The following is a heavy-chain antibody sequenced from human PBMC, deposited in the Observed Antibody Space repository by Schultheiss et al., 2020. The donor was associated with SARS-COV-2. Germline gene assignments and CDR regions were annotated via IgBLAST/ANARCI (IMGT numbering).Heavy chain of an antibody. CDR2: IYYSGST. D-gene: IGHD6-13*01. Sequence: SQTLSLTCTVSGGSVSSGSYYWSWIRQPPGKGLEWIGYIYYSGSTNYNTSLKSRVTISVDTSKNQFSLKLSSVTAADTAVYYCARDVYSSSWFYFDYWGQGTLVTVSS. V-gene: IGHV4-61*01. J-gene: IGHJ4*02. CDR3: ARDVYSSSWFYFDY. CDR1: GGSVSSGSYY.